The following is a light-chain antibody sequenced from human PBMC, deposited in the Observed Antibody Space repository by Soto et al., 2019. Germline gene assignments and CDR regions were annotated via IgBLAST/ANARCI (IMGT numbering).Light chain of an antibody. CDR1: QSVRSW. CDR2: DAS. Sequence: PQSPDTLSASVGDRVTITCRASQSVRSWLAWYQQKPGRAPKFLIYDASSLESGVPSRFSGSGSGTEFTLTISNLQPDDFATYYCQQYDNYPLTFGGGTKVEI. V-gene: IGKV1-5*01. J-gene: IGKJ4*01. CDR3: QQYDNYPLT.